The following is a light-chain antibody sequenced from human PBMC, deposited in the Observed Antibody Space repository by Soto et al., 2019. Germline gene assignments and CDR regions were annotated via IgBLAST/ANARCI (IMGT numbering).Light chain of an antibody. CDR2: GAS. CDR3: QQYGSSHPTWT. Sequence: EIVLAQSPGTLSLSPGERATLSCRASQSVTNSFLAWYQQKPGQAPRLLIYGASRRATGIPDRFTGSGSGTDFTLTMSRLEPEDFAVYYCQQYGSSHPTWTFGQGTKVDIK. V-gene: IGKV3-20*01. J-gene: IGKJ1*01. CDR1: QSVTNSF.